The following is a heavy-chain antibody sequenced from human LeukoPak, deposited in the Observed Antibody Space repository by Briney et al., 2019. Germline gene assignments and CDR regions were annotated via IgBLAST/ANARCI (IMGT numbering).Heavy chain of an antibody. CDR2: INPSDGGT. V-gene: IGHV1-46*01. CDR3: ASYGSGAQSSFDY. CDR1: GYTLTSYD. D-gene: IGHD3-10*01. Sequence: APVKVSCKASGYTLTSYDMHWVRQAPGQGLEWMGIINPSDGGTSYAQKFQGRVTMTRDTSTSTVYVELSSLRSEDTAVYYCASYGSGAQSSFDYWGQGTLVTVPS. J-gene: IGHJ4*02.